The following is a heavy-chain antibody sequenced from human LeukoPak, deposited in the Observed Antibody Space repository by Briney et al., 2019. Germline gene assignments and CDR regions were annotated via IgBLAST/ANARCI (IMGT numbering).Heavy chain of an antibody. J-gene: IGHJ4*02. CDR2: INPKTGAT. CDR3: ARDRQWLALVY. V-gene: IGHV1-2*02. CDR1: GYRLSDYY. D-gene: IGHD6-19*01. Sequence: ASVKVSCKASGYRLSDYYLHWLRQAPGQGLEWMGWINPKTGATNYAQKFQGRVTMTRDTSIDTAYMEMNRLTSDDTAVYYCARDRQWLALVYWGQGTLVTVSS.